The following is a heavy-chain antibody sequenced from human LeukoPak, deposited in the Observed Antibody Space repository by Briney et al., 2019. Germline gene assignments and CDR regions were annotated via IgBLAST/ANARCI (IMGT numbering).Heavy chain of an antibody. CDR2: IYYSGST. CDR1: GGSISSSSYY. J-gene: IGHJ4*02. CDR3: ARYYYGSGTPGWVFDY. D-gene: IGHD3-10*01. V-gene: IGHV4-39*01. Sequence: SETLSLTCTVSGGSISSSSYYWGWIRQPPGKGLEWIGSIYYSGSTYYNPSLKSRVTISVDTSKNQSSLKLSSVTAADTAVYYCARYYYGSGTPGWVFDYWGQGTLVTVSS.